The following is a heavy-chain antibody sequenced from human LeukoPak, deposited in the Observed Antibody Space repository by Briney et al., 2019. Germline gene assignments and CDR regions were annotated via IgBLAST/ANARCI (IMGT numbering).Heavy chain of an antibody. Sequence: ASVKVSCKTSGYTFIKYAMHWVRQAPGQRLEWLGWINPVNGDTRYSQKFEGRVIITRDTSASTGYMELSSLTSEDTAVYYCAREDIVVVVADKGIEYWGQGTLVTVSS. V-gene: IGHV1-3*01. CDR2: INPVNGDT. J-gene: IGHJ4*02. CDR1: GYTFIKYA. CDR3: AREDIVVVVADKGIEY. D-gene: IGHD2-15*01.